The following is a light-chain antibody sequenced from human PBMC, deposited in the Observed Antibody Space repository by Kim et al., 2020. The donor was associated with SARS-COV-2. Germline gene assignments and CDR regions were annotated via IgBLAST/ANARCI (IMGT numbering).Light chain of an antibody. Sequence: DIQMTQSPSTLSASVGVRVTITCRASQGVSDWLAWYQQKPGKPPKLLIYKASKLEDGVPSRFSATESGTEFTLTINSLQPDDYATYYCQQYYSGSRAFGQGTKVDIK. CDR2: KAS. CDR3: QQYYSGSRA. V-gene: IGKV1-5*03. CDR1: QGVSDW. J-gene: IGKJ1*01.